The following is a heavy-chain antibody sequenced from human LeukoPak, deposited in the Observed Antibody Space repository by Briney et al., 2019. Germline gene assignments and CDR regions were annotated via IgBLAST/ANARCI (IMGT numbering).Heavy chain of an antibody. CDR3: ARGVMITFGGVAYYFDY. J-gene: IGHJ4*02. CDR2: INHSGST. CDR1: GDSIGSYH. Sequence: SETLSLTCSVSGDSIGSYHWSWIRQPPGKGLEWIGEINHSGSTNYNPSLKSRVTISVDTSKNQFSLKLSSVTAADTAVYYCARGVMITFGGVAYYFDYWGQGTLVTVSS. D-gene: IGHD3-16*01. V-gene: IGHV4-34*01.